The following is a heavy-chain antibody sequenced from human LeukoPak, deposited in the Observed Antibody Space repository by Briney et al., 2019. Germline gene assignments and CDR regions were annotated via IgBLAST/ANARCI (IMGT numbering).Heavy chain of an antibody. CDR1: GFTFSSYA. CDR2: ISYDGSNK. V-gene: IGHV3-30*04. D-gene: IGHD2-15*01. Sequence: PGGSLRLSCAASGFTFSSYAMHWVRQAPGKGLEWVAVISYDGSNKYYADSVKGRFTISRDNARTSLYLQMNSLRAEDTAVYYCARDIASCSDTTCYDIRFDSWGQGTLVTVSS. J-gene: IGHJ5*01. CDR3: ARDIASCSDTTCYDIRFDS.